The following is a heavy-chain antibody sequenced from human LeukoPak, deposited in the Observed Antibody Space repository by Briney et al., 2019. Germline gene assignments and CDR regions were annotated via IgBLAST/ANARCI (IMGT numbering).Heavy chain of an antibody. CDR3: ARGYCSGGSCYLTWP. V-gene: IGHV5-51*01. CDR2: IYPGDSDT. D-gene: IGHD2-15*01. CDR1: GYSFTSYW. Sequence: GESLKISCKGSGYSFTSYWIGWVRQMPGKGLEWMGIIYPGDSDTRYSPSFQGQVTISADKSISTAYLQWSSLKASDTAMYYCARGYCSGGSCYLTWPWGQGTLVTVSS. J-gene: IGHJ5*02.